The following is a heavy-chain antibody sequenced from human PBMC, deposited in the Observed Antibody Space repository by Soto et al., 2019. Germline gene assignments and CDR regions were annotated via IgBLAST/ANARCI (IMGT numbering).Heavy chain of an antibody. CDR3: ANGGPSFLNWFGP. J-gene: IGHJ5*02. CDR2: ISNIGHSA. Sequence: PGGCMRLSCAASGFTFSSYATTWVRPPQGKGLEWILVISNIGHSANYTRSVKSRFTISRDNSKSTLYLQIKSLRAEDTAAYYCANGGPSFLNWFGPWGQGTLVTVSS. D-gene: IGHD3-16*01. CDR1: GFTFSSYA. V-gene: IGHV3-23*01.